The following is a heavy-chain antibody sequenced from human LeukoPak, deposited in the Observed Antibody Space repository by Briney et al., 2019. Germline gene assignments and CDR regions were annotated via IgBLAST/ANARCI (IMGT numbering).Heavy chain of an antibody. CDR2: IIPILGIA. J-gene: IGHJ4*02. D-gene: IGHD6-13*01. Sequence: GASVKVSCKASGGTFSSYAISWVRQAPGQGLAWMGRIIPILGIANYAQKFQGRVTITAAKSTSTAYMELSSLRSEDTAVYYCATTYSSSWYYPFDYWGQGTLVTVSS. CDR3: ATTYSSSWYYPFDY. V-gene: IGHV1-69*04. CDR1: GGTFSSYA.